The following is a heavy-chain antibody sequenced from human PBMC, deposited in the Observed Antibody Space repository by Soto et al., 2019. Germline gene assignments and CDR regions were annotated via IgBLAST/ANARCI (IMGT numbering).Heavy chain of an antibody. D-gene: IGHD1-1*01. V-gene: IGHV3-23*01. Sequence: GSLRLSGAASGFTFSSYAMSWVRQAPGKGLEWVSAISGSGGSTYYADSVKGRFTISRDNSKNTLYMQMKSLRAEDTAVYYCAKGRVPVYYYGMDVWGQGTTVTVYS. CDR2: ISGSGGST. CDR3: AKGRVPVYYYGMDV. CDR1: GFTFSSYA. J-gene: IGHJ6*02.